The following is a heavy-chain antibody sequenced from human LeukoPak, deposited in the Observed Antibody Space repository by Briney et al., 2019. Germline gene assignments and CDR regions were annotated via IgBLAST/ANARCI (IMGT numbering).Heavy chain of an antibody. Sequence: SETLSLTCTVSGGSISSYYWSWIRQPPGKGLEWIACISYSGSTKYNPSLKSRVTISVDTSKNQLSLKLSSVTAANTAVYYCAREPGFDSSGYLNWFDPWGQGTLVTVSS. CDR1: GGSISSYY. CDR3: AREPGFDSSGYLNWFDP. CDR2: ISYSGST. V-gene: IGHV4-59*01. D-gene: IGHD3-22*01. J-gene: IGHJ5*02.